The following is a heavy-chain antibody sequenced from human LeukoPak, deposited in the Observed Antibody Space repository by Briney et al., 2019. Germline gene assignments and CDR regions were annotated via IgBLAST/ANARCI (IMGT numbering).Heavy chain of an antibody. CDR1: GGSFSGYY. CDR3: ARSGASCSGGTCYPTFDY. CDR2: INHSGGT. J-gene: IGHJ4*02. D-gene: IGHD2-15*01. Sequence: PSETLSHTCAVYGGSFSGYYWSWIRQPPGKGLEWIGEINHSGGTNYNPSLKSRVTTSVDTSKNQLSLKLRSVTAADTAVYYCARSGASCSGGTCYPTFDYWGQGSLVTVSS. V-gene: IGHV4-34*01.